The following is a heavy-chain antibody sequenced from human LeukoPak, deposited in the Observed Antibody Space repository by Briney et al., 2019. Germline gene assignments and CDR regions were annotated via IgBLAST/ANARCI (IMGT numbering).Heavy chain of an antibody. Sequence: PGGSLRLSCAASGFTFSSYAMHWVRQAPGKGLEWVAVISYDGSNKYYADSVKGRFTISRDNSKNTLYLQMNSLRAEDTAVYYCARDRSPFGEFSYYYYGMDVWGQGTTVTVSS. J-gene: IGHJ6*02. D-gene: IGHD3-10*01. V-gene: IGHV3-30-3*01. CDR1: GFTFSSYA. CDR2: ISYDGSNK. CDR3: ARDRSPFGEFSYYYYGMDV.